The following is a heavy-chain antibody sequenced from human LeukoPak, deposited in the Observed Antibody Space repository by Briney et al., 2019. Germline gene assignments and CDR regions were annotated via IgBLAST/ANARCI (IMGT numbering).Heavy chain of an antibody. V-gene: IGHV1-18*01. D-gene: IGHD3-22*01. CDR3: ARGRYDSSGYYRMKGAAFDI. CDR2: ISAYNGNT. J-gene: IGHJ3*02. CDR1: GYTFTSYG. Sequence: ASVTVSCKASGYTFTSYGISWVRQAPGQGLEWMGWISAYNGNTNYAQKLQGRVTMTTDTSTSTAYMELRSLRSDDTAVYYCARGRYDSSGYYRMKGAAFDIWGQGTMVTVSS.